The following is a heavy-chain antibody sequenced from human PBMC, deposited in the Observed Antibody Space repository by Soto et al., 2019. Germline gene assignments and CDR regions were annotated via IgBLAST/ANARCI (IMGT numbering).Heavy chain of an antibody. D-gene: IGHD3-10*01. CDR2: IKQDGSEK. J-gene: IGHJ4*02. Sequence: EVQLVESGGGLVQPGGSLRLSCAASGFTFSTYWMTWVRQAPGKGLEWVANIKQDGSEKYYVDSVKGRFTISRDNAKNSLYLQMNSLRAEDTAVYYCARDSLNYGSGSYCNDYWGQGTLVTVSS. CDR3: ARDSLNYGSGSYCNDY. CDR1: GFTFSTYW. V-gene: IGHV3-7*01.